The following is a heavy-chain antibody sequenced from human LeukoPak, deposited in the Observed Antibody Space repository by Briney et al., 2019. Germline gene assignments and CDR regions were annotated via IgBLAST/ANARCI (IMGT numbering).Heavy chain of an antibody. CDR2: INHSGST. J-gene: IGHJ4*02. CDR1: GGSFSGYY. CDR3: ARLVVAVDY. Sequence: SETLSLTCAVYGGSFSGYYWSWIRQPPGKGLEWIGEINHSGSTNYNPSLKSRVTISVDTSKNQFSLKLSSVTAADTAVYYCARLVVAVDYWGQGTLVTVSS. V-gene: IGHV4-34*01.